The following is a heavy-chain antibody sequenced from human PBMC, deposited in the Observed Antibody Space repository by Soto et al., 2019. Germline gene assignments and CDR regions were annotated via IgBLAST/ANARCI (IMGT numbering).Heavy chain of an antibody. V-gene: IGHV4-31*03. CDR3: ARDSRYYYGSGSYKEGYYYYMDV. CDR1: GGSISSGGYY. D-gene: IGHD3-10*01. CDR2: IYYSGST. J-gene: IGHJ6*03. Sequence: PSETLSLTSTVSGGSISSGGYYWSWIRQHPGKGLEWIGYIYYSGSTYYNPSLKSRVTISVDTSKNQFSLKLSSVTAADTAMYYCARDSRYYYGSGSYKEGYYYYMDVWGKGTTVTVSS.